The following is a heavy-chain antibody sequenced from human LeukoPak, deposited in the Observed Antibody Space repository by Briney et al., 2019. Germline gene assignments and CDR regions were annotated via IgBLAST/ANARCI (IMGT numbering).Heavy chain of an antibody. D-gene: IGHD3-3*01. CDR3: ARKYYDFWSGYYYVDY. CDR1: GGTFSSYA. Sequence: GSSVKVSCKASGGTFSSYAISWVRQAPGQGLEWMGGIIPIFGTANYAQKFQGRVTMTRNTSISTAYMELSSLRSEDTAVYYCARKYYDFWSGYYYVDYWGQGTLVTVSS. CDR2: IIPIFGTA. J-gene: IGHJ4*02. V-gene: IGHV1-69*05.